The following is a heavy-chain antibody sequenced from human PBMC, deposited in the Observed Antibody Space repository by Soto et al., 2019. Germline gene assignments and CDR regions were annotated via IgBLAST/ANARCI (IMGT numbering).Heavy chain of an antibody. CDR3: VRAIRRASTATTTYYYDH. CDR1: RYTFANYD. J-gene: IGHJ4*02. Sequence: ASVKVSCKASRYTFANYDINWVQQAQGQGLERLRWVNPNNGNTGSAQKFQGRVTMTRNTSVSIFYMELSSLRSEDTAVYYFVRAIRRASTATTTYYYDHWGQGALVTVPS. CDR2: VNPNNGNT. D-gene: IGHD5-12*01. V-gene: IGHV1-8*01.